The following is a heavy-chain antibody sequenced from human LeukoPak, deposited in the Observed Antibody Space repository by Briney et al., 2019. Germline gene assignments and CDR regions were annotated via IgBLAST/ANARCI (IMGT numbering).Heavy chain of an antibody. CDR1: GFTFSSYE. CDR2: TKEDGGEK. V-gene: IGHV3-7*01. CDR3: ARRSVAGSLDY. D-gene: IGHD6-19*01. Sequence: GGSLRLSCAASGFTFSSYEMNWVRQAPGKGLEWVANTKEDGGEKYYVDSVKGRFTISRDNAENSLYLQMNSLRAEDTAVYYCARRSVAGSLDYWGQGTLVTVSS. J-gene: IGHJ4*02.